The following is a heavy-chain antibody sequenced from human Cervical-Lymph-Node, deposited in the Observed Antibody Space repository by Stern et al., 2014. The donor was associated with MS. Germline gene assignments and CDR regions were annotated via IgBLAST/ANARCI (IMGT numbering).Heavy chain of an antibody. Sequence: VQLVESGAEVKKPGASVKVSCKASGNTFTSYQMHWVRQIPGQGLEWMGIINPSGGSTSYAQKFQGRVTMTRDTSTSTVYMELSSLRSEDTAVYYCAREVAGHRIGMMDVWGQGTTVTVSS. V-gene: IGHV1-46*01. J-gene: IGHJ6*02. D-gene: IGHD6-19*01. CDR2: INPSGGST. CDR1: GNTFTSYQ. CDR3: AREVAGHRIGMMDV.